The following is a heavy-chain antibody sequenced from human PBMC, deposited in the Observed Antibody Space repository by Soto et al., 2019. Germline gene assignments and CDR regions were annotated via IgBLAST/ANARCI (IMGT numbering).Heavy chain of an antibody. J-gene: IGHJ6*02. CDR1: GYTFTSYY. CDR2: INPSGGST. CDR3: ARDYGILRYFDWLSPPDGMDV. D-gene: IGHD3-9*01. Sequence: ASVKVSCKASGYTFTSYYMHWVRQAPGQGLEWMGIINPSGGSTSYAQKFQGRGTMTRDTSTSTVYMELSSLRSEDTAVYYCARDYGILRYFDWLSPPDGMDVWGQGTTVTVSS. V-gene: IGHV1-46*01.